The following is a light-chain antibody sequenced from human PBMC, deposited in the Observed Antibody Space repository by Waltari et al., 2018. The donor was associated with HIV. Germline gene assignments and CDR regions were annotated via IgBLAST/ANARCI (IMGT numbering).Light chain of an antibody. CDR1: SSDIGAYDF. V-gene: IGLV2-8*01. CDR3: SSYGDSLRVL. J-gene: IGLJ3*02. CDR2: EVT. Sequence: QSALTQPPSASGPLGQSVTISCTGSSSDIGAYDFVSWFQQHPHSAPKLLLYEVTRRPSTVSARFSGSRSGNTAFLTVAGLQPDDEATYFCSSYGDSLRVLFGGGTNVTVL.